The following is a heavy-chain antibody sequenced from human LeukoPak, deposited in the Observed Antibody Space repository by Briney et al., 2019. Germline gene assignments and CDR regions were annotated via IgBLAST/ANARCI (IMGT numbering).Heavy chain of an antibody. J-gene: IGHJ4*02. Sequence: GGSLRLSCAASGFTFSSYWMTWVRQAPGKGLEWVANINQDGSERYSVDSAKGRFTISRDNAKNSLYLQMNNLRTEDTAVYYCARGVRYSSAWAFDYWGQGTLVTVSS. CDR1: GFTFSSYW. CDR3: ARGVRYSSAWAFDY. D-gene: IGHD6-19*01. V-gene: IGHV3-7*03. CDR2: INQDGSER.